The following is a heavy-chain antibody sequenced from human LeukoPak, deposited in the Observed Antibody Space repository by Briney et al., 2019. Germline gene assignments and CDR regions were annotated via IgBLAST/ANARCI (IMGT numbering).Heavy chain of an antibody. V-gene: IGHV3-11*01. D-gene: IGHD5-12*01. CDR2: ISRSVTTV. CDR1: GFTFGDYY. CDR3: VRSYSAYDSFDY. J-gene: IGHJ4*02. Sequence: PGGSLRLSCAASGFTFGDYYMNWIRQAPGKGREWVSYISRSVTTVRYADSVKGRFTISRDNAKNSLYLQMSSLRADDTALYYCVRSYSAYDSFDYWGQGTLVTVSS.